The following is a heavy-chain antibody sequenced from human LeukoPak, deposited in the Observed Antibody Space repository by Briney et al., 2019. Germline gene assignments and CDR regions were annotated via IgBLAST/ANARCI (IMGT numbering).Heavy chain of an antibody. D-gene: IGHD1-26*01. CDR1: GFTFSSYW. CDR3: ARGPISGSYDY. Sequence: GGSLRLSCAASGFTFSSYWMSWVRQAPGKGLEWVANIKQDGSEKYYVDSVKGRFTISRDNAKNSLYLQMNSPRAEDTAVYYCARGPISGSYDYWGQGTLVTVSS. J-gene: IGHJ4*02. CDR2: IKQDGSEK. V-gene: IGHV3-7*01.